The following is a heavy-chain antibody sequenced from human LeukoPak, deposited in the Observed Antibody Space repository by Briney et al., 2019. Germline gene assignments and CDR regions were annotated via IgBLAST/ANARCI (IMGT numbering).Heavy chain of an antibody. CDR2: MNPNSGNT. CDR3: ARWGHAANNFDY. Sequence: ASVTVSFKASGYTFTIYDINWVRQATGQGLEWMGWMNPNSGNTGYAQKFQGRVTITSNTSISTAYMELSSLRSEDTAVYYCARWGHAANNFDYWGQGTLVTVSS. J-gene: IGHJ4*02. V-gene: IGHV1-8*03. CDR1: GYTFTIYD. D-gene: IGHD1/OR15-1a*01.